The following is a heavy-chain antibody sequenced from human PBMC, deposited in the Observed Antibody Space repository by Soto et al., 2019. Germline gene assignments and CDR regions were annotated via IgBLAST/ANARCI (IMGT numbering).Heavy chain of an antibody. V-gene: IGHV4-59*08. CDR3: ARHDITYYYGSASLSFDY. CDR1: GGSISSYY. CDR2: IYYSGST. J-gene: IGHJ4*02. Sequence: SETLSLTCTVSGGSISSYYWSWIRQPPGKGLEWIGYIYYSGSTNYNPSLKSRVTISVDTSKNQFSLKLSSVTAADTAVYYCARHDITYYYGSASLSFDYWGQGTLVTVSS. D-gene: IGHD3-10*01.